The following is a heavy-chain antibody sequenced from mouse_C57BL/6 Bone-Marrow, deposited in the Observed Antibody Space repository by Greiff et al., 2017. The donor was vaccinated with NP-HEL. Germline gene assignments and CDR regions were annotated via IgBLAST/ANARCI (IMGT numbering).Heavy chain of an antibody. CDR3: ASEGYFDV. CDR2: IDPSDSYT. Sequence: QVQLKQPGAELVMPGASVKLSCKASGYTFTSYWMHWVKQRPGQGLEWIGEIDPSDSYTNYNQKFKGKSTLTVDKSSSTAYMQLSSLTSEDSAVYYCASEGYFDVWGTGTTVTVSS. V-gene: IGHV1-69*01. J-gene: IGHJ1*03. CDR1: GYTFTSYW.